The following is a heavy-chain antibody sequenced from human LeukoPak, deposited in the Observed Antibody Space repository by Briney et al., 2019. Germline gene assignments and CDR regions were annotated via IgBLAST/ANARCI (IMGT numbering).Heavy chain of an antibody. CDR3: ARTYTYYDFWSGYYYYMDV. J-gene: IGHJ6*03. Sequence: ASVKVSCKASGYTFTSYGISWVRQAPGQGLEWMGWISAYNGNTNYAQKLQGRVTMTTDTSTSTAYMELSSLRSEDTAVYYCARTYTYYDFWSGYYYYMDVWGKGTTVTVSS. V-gene: IGHV1-18*01. CDR2: ISAYNGNT. CDR1: GYTFTSYG. D-gene: IGHD3-3*01.